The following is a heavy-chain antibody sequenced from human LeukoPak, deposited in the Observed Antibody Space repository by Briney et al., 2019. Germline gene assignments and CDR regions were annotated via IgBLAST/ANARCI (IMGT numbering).Heavy chain of an antibody. CDR3: ARGIDYDFWTGASDY. CDR2: IYYSGST. Sequence: SETLSLTCTVSGGSISSYYWSWIRQPPGKGLEWIGYIYYSGSTNYNPSLKSRVTISVDTSKNQFSLKLSSVTAADTAVYYCARGIDYDFWTGASDYWGQGTLVTVSS. V-gene: IGHV4-59*01. D-gene: IGHD3-3*01. J-gene: IGHJ4*02. CDR1: GGSISSYY.